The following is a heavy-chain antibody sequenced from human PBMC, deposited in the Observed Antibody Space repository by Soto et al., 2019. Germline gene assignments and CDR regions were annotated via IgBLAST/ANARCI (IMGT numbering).Heavy chain of an antibody. J-gene: IGHJ4*02. D-gene: IGHD6-13*01. CDR3: AKEGLYAKYSSRGFDY. Sequence: GGSLRLSCAASGFTFSSYGMHWVRQAPGKGLEWVAVISYDGSNKYYADSVKGRFTISRDNSKNTLYLQMNSLRAEDTAVYYCAKEGLYAKYSSRGFDYWGQGTLVTVSS. CDR1: GFTFSSYG. V-gene: IGHV3-30*18. CDR2: ISYDGSNK.